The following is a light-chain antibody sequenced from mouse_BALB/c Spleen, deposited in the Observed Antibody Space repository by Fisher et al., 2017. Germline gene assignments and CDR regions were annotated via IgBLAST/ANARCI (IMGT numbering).Light chain of an antibody. J-gene: IGKJ1*01. CDR1: SSVSY. V-gene: IGKV4-57*01. Sequence: IVMTQSTAIMSASPGEKVTISCSASSSVSYMYWYQQKPGSSPKPWIYRTSNLASGVPARFSGSGSGTSYSLTISRMEAEDAATYYGQQRSSYPWTFGGGTKLEIK. CDR2: RTS. CDR3: QQRSSYPWT.